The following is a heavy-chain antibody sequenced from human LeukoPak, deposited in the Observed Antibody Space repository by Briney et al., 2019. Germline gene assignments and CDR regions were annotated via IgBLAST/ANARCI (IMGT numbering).Heavy chain of an antibody. CDR2: IIPILGIA. J-gene: IGHJ4*02. V-gene: IGHV1-69*04. Sequence: ASVKVSCKASGGTFSSYAISWVRQAPGQGLEWMGRIIPILGIANYAQKFQGRVTITADKSTSTAYMELSSLRSEDTAVYYCAREKYDSSGYYPASLVVWGQGTLVTVSS. D-gene: IGHD3-22*01. CDR3: AREKYDSSGYYPASLVV. CDR1: GGTFSSYA.